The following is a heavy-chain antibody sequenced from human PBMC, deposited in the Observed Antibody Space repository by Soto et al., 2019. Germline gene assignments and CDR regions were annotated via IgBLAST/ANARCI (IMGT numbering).Heavy chain of an antibody. CDR3: ARGRGFMSRNALDL. CDR2: INHSGST. V-gene: IGHV4-34*01. J-gene: IGHJ3*01. Sequence: QVQLQRWGAGLLRPSETLSLTCAVYGGSFRGYYWTWLRQSPGRGLEWIGEINHSGSTNSNPSLKSRLTISVDTSQTQFSMNLTSVTAADAAVYYCARGRGFMSRNALDLWGQGTRVIVSS. CDR1: GGSFRGYY.